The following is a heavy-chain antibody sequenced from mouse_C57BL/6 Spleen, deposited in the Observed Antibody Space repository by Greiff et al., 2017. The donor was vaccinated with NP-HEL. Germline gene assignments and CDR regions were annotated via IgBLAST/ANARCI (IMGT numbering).Heavy chain of an antibody. J-gene: IGHJ3*01. D-gene: IGHD2-4*01. Sequence: EVQLQQSVAELVRPGASVKLSCTASGFNIINTYMHWVKQRPEQGLEWIGRIDPANGNTKYAPKFQGKATITADTSSNTAYLQLSSLTSEDTAIYYCATPGDYPAWFAYWGQGTLVTVSA. CDR2: IDPANGNT. CDR3: ATPGDYPAWFAY. V-gene: IGHV14-3*01. CDR1: GFNIINTY.